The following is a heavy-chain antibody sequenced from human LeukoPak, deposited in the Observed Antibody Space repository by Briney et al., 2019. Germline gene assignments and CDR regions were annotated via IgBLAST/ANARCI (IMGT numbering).Heavy chain of an antibody. CDR1: AFTVSSNY. Sequence: PGGSLRLSCAASAFTVSSNYMSWVRQAPGKGLEWVSLIYPGGSTYYADSVKDRFTLSRDNSENTVYLQMNTLRAEDTAVYFCARVIVAYDSTGYRFDYWGQGTLVTVSS. J-gene: IGHJ4*02. D-gene: IGHD3-22*01. CDR3: ARVIVAYDSTGYRFDY. CDR2: IYPGGST. V-gene: IGHV3-66*01.